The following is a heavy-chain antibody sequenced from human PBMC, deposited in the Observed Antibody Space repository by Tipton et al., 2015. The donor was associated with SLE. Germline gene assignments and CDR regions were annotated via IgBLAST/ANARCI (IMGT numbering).Heavy chain of an antibody. Sequence: SLRLSCAASRFTFSTYTIHWVRQAPGKGLEWVSVISSDGSNKYYADSVKGRFTISRDNSKNTLYLQMNSLRAEDTAVYYCARDPLWFRELSSYYFDYWGQGTLVTVSS. CDR2: ISSDGSNK. CDR3: ARDPLWFRELSSYYFDY. CDR1: RFTFSTYT. V-gene: IGHV3-30-3*01. D-gene: IGHD3-10*01. J-gene: IGHJ4*02.